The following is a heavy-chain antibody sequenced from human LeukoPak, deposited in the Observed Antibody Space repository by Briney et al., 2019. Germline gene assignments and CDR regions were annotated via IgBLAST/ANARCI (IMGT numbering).Heavy chain of an antibody. CDR2: IYPSDGST. Sequence: AASVKVSCKASGYTFTNYYMHWVRQAPGQGLEWMGIIYPSDGSTTYAQDFQGRVTMTRDTSTSTVYMELSSLRSEDTAVYYCARDYKIPQQYCSITSCYLFDYWGQGTLVTVSS. CDR1: GYTFTNYY. V-gene: IGHV1-46*01. D-gene: IGHD2-2*01. J-gene: IGHJ4*02. CDR3: ARDYKIPQQYCSITSCYLFDY.